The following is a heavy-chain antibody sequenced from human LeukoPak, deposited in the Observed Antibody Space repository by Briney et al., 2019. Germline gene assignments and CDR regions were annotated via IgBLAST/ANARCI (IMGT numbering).Heavy chain of an antibody. CDR1: GYTFTSYD. J-gene: IGHJ4*02. CDR2: MNPNSGNT. D-gene: IGHD3-9*01. V-gene: IGHV1-8*03. CDR3: ARSNLRYFDVTFDY. Sequence: ASVKVSCKASGYTFTSYDINWVRQATGQGLEWMGWMNPNSGNTGYAQKFQGRVTITRNTSISTAYIELSSLRSEDTAVYYCARSNLRYFDVTFDYWGQGTLVTVSS.